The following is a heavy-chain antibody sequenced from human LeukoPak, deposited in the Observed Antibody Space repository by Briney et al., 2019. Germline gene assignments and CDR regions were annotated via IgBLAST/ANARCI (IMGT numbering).Heavy chain of an antibody. CDR1: GFSLSTSGVG. V-gene: IGHV2-70*11. D-gene: IGHD1-26*01. CDR2: IDWDDDK. Sequence: SGPTLVNPTQTLTLTCTFSGFSLSTSGVGVGWIRQPPGKALEWLARIDWDDDKYYSTSLKTRLTISKDTPKNQVVLTMTNMDPVDTATYYCARTRCSGSYLHYYMDVWGKGTTVTISS. CDR3: ARTRCSGSYLHYYMDV. J-gene: IGHJ6*03.